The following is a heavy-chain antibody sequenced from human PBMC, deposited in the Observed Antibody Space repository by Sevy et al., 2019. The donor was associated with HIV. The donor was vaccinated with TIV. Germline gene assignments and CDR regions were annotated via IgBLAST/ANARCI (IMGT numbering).Heavy chain of an antibody. V-gene: IGHV3-20*04. CDR1: GFTFDDYG. CDR2: INWNGGST. D-gene: IGHD6-13*01. Sequence: GALRLSCAASGFTFDDYGMSWVRQAPGKGLEWVSGINWNGGSTGYADSVKGRFTISRDNAKNSLYLQMNSLRAEDTALYYCARGSIAAAGTMNWFDPWGQGTLVTVSS. CDR3: ARGSIAAAGTMNWFDP. J-gene: IGHJ5*02.